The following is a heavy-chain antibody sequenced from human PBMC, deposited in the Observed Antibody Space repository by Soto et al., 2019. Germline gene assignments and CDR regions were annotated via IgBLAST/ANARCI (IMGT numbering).Heavy chain of an antibody. CDR2: ISSSSSYI. D-gene: IGHD6-13*01. CDR3: ARDQASRRWSTDFDY. CDR1: GFTFNTYT. J-gene: IGHJ4*02. Sequence: PGGSLRLSCAASGFTFNTYTMNWVRQAPGKGLEWVSSISSSSSYIYYADSLKGRFTISRDNAKNSLYLQMNSLRAEDTAVYYCARDQASRRWSTDFDYWGQGTLVTVSS. V-gene: IGHV3-21*01.